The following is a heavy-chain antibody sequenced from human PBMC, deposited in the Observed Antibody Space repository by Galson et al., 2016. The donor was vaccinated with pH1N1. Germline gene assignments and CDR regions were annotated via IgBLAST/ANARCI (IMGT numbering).Heavy chain of an antibody. Sequence: GNINYNPSFKGRVTVSLDTSENQFSLKLNSVTAADTAVYYCARSLLYYDPYYFDYWGQGTLVSVSS. J-gene: IGHJ4*02. CDR3: ARSLLYYDPYYFDY. CDR2: GNI. V-gene: IGHV4-34*13. D-gene: IGHD3-16*01.